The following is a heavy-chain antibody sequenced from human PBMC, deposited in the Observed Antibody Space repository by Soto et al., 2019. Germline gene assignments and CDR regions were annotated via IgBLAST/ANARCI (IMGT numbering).Heavy chain of an antibody. D-gene: IGHD6-13*01. CDR2: IGDDGTLK. CDR1: GFTFGSYW. Sequence: EVQLVESGGGLVQPGGSLRLSCAASGFTFGSYWMHWVRQVPGKGLVWVSRIGDDGTLKDYADSVKGRFTISRDNAKITLYLQMNSLRVDDTAVHFCARARLSSSSWYKWAFAPWGQGTQVIVSS. CDR3: ARARLSSSSWYKWAFAP. V-gene: IGHV3-74*01. J-gene: IGHJ5*02.